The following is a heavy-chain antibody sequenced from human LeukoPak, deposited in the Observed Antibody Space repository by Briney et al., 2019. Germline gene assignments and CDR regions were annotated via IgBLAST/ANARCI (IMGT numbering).Heavy chain of an antibody. CDR2: INEDGSEK. D-gene: IGHD5-24*01. CDR3: ARGETMDV. J-gene: IGHJ6*03. Sequence: GGSLRLSCVALEFSLETYWMSWVRQAPGKGPEWVANINEDGSEKHYVGSVRGRFTISRDNADNSLHLQMNSLRPEDMAVYYCARGETMDVWGKGTTVTVSS. CDR1: EFSLETYW. V-gene: IGHV3-7*01.